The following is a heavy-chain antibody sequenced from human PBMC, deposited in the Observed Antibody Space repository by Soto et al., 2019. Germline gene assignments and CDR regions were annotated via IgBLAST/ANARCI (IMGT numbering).Heavy chain of an antibody. CDR3: ATSRGNFFDP. CDR2: IHYSGST. D-gene: IGHD1-7*01. Sequence: SETLSLTYTVSGGSISSNYWNWIRQPPGKGLEWIGYIHYSGSTIYNPSLKSRVIISVDTSKNQFSLKLSSVTAADTAIYYCATSRGNFFDPWGQGTLVTVSS. V-gene: IGHV4-59*01. CDR1: GGSISSNY. J-gene: IGHJ5*02.